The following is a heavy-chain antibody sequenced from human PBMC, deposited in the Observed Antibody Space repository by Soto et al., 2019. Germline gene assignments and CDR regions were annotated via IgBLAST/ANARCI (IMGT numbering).Heavy chain of an antibody. V-gene: IGHV3-66*01. CDR2: IYSGGST. D-gene: IGHD3-3*02. Sequence: EVQLVESGGGLVQPGGSLRLSCAASGFTVSSNYMSWVRQAPGKGLEWVSVIYSGGSTYYADSVKGRFTISRDNSKNTLYLQMNSLRAEDTAVYYCASFHLACRCFDYWGQGTLVTVSS. J-gene: IGHJ4*02. CDR1: GFTVSSNY. CDR3: ASFHLACRCFDY.